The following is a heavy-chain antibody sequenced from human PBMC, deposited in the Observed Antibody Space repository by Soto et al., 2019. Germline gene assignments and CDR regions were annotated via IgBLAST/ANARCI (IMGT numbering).Heavy chain of an antibody. CDR1: GYTFTSYD. D-gene: IGHD3-22*01. J-gene: IGHJ6*02. CDR2: MNPNSGNT. Sequence: ASVKVSCKASGYTFTSYDINWVRQATGQGLEWMGWMNPNSGNTGYAQKFQGRVTMTRNTSISTAHMELSSLRSEDTAVYYCARRDSSSVVYGMDVWGQGTTVTVSS. CDR3: ARRDSSSVVYGMDV. V-gene: IGHV1-8*01.